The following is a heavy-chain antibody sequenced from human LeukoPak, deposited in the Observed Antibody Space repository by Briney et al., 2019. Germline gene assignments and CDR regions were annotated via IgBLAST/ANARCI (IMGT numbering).Heavy chain of an antibody. V-gene: IGHV4-59*08. CDR1: GASISRYY. J-gene: IGHJ4*02. D-gene: IGHD4-23*01. Sequence: SETLSLTCSVSGASISRYYWNWIRQPPGKGLEWIGYIYYSGSTNYNPSLKSRVTISVDTSKNQFSLKLSSVTAADTAVYYCARHCGNSDYFDYWGQGTLVTVSS. CDR3: ARHCGNSDYFDY. CDR2: IYYSGST.